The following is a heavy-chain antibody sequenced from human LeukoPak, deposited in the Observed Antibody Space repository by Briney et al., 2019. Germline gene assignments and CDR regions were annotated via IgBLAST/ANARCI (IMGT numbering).Heavy chain of an antibody. CDR2: IWFDGTNK. V-gene: IGHV3-33*01. CDR3: ATYYYASGSSD. Sequence: GKSLRLSCAASGFTFRSHGMHWVRQAPGKGLEWVAIIWFDGTNKYYADSVKGRFTISRDDSRNTVFLQMSSLNTEDTAVYYCATYYYASGSSDWGQGTLVTVSS. CDR1: GFTFRSHG. J-gene: IGHJ4*02. D-gene: IGHD3-10*01.